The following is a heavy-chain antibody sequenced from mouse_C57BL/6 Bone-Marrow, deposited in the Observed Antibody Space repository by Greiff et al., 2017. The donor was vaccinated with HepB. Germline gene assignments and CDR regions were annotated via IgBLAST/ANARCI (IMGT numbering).Heavy chain of an antibody. V-gene: IGHV1-53*01. D-gene: IGHD1-1*01. CDR3: ARSRDYYGSTPGYFDY. Sequence: QVHVKQPGTELVKPGASVKLSCKASGYTFTSYWMHWVKQRPGQGLEWIGNINPSNGGTNYNEKFKSKATLTVDKSSSTAYMQLSSLTSEDSAVYYCARSRDYYGSTPGYFDYWGQGTTLTVSS. CDR1: GYTFTSYW. CDR2: INPSNGGT. J-gene: IGHJ2*01.